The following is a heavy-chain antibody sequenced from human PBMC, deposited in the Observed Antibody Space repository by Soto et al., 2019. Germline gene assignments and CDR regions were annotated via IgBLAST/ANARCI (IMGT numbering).Heavy chain of an antibody. V-gene: IGHV4-34*01. J-gene: IGHJ3*02. Sequence: SETLSLTCVVSGGSFSTYYYNWIRQSPGKGLEWIGEINHSGSNNYSPSLKSRVTMSLDTSKNQFSLKLTSVTAADTAVYYCARGGSNDWQVAFDIWGQGTRVTASS. D-gene: IGHD3-9*01. CDR1: GGSFSTYY. CDR2: INHSGSN. CDR3: ARGGSNDWQVAFDI.